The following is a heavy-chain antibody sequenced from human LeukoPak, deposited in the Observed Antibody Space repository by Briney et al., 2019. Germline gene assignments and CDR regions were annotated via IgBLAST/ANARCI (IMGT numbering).Heavy chain of an antibody. CDR2: IYHSGST. CDR1: GYSISSGYY. V-gene: IGHV4-38-2*02. J-gene: IGHJ4*02. D-gene: IGHD6-13*01. CDR3: ARDGGRARSWYWKTPQELDY. Sequence: ASETLSLTCTVSGYSISSGYYWGWIRQPPGKGLEWIGSIYHSGSTYYNPSLKSRVTISVDTSKNQFSLKLSSVTAADTAVYYCARDGGRARSWYWKTPQELDYWGQGTLVTVSS.